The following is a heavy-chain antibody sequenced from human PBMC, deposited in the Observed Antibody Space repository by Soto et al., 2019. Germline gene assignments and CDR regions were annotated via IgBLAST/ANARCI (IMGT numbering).Heavy chain of an antibody. CDR1: GYTFNSYY. Sequence: QVQLVQSGAEVQKPGASVKVSCKASGYTFNSYYMHWVRQAPGQGLEWMGIINPSGGSTSYAQKFQGRVNMNRDTATRTVYMDLSSLTSEYSAVYYCARVGDYPFNYWGQGTLVTVSS. CDR2: INPSGGST. D-gene: IGHD4-17*01. J-gene: IGHJ4*02. V-gene: IGHV1-46*02. CDR3: ARVGDYPFNY.